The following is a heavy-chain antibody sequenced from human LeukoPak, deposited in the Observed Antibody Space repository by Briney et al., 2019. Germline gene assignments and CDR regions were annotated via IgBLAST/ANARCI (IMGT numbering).Heavy chain of an antibody. D-gene: IGHD1-26*01. Sequence: SETLSLTCTVSGGSVGSGSYYWSWIRQPPGKGLEWIGYIYYSESTNYNPSLKSRVTISVDTSKNQFSLKLSSVTAADTAVYYCARDWEPYDAFDIWGQGTMVTVSS. V-gene: IGHV4-61*01. J-gene: IGHJ3*02. CDR3: ARDWEPYDAFDI. CDR1: GGSVGSGSYY. CDR2: IYYSEST.